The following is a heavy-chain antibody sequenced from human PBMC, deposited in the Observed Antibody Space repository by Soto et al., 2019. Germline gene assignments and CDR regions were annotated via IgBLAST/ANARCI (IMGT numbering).Heavy chain of an antibody. CDR3: ARRSRYGSGTYYWFNDFDP. CDR2: IMPFFDTA. D-gene: IGHD3-10*01. V-gene: IGHV1-69*12. Sequence: QVQLVQSGAEVKKPGASVKVSCKASGGTFSSHAFSWVRQAPGQGLEWMGDIMPFFDTADYAQKFQGRGTIPADESSNTAYMEPNSLRSEDTAVYYCARRSRYGSGTYYWFNDFDPWGQGTPVTVSS. CDR1: GGTFSSHA. J-gene: IGHJ5*02.